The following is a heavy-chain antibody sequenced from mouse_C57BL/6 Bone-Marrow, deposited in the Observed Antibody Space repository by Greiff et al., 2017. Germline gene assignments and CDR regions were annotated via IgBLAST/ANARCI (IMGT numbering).Heavy chain of an antibody. CDR2: ILPGSGCT. CDR3: ERRRRGLAY. CDR1: GYTFTGYW. V-gene: IGHV1-9*01. J-gene: IGHJ3*01. Sequence: VQGVESGAELMKPGASVKLSCKASGYTFTGYWIEWVKQRPGHGLEWIGEILPGSGCTNYNEKFKGKATFTADTSSNAACMQLSSLTTEDSAFYYCERRRRGLAYWGRGTLVTVSA.